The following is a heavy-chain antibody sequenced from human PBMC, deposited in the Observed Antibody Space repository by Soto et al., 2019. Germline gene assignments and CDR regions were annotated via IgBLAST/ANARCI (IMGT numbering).Heavy chain of an antibody. Sequence: QVQLVQSGAEVKKPGASVKVSCKASGYTFTSYDINWVRQATGQGLEYLGWMNPNSGNTGYVQKFQGTVTRTRDTSISTAYMELSSLRSEDTAVYFCARGVKYGAYSRWFDPWGQGALVTVSS. D-gene: IGHD4-17*01. CDR1: GYTFTSYD. V-gene: IGHV1-8*01. CDR2: MNPNSGNT. CDR3: ARGVKYGAYSRWFDP. J-gene: IGHJ5*02.